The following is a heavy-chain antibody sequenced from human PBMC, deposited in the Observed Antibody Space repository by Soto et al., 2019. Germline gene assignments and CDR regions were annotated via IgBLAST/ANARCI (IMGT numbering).Heavy chain of an antibody. CDR2: IVVGSGNT. CDR3: AADPGIGAADHYNYYGMDV. J-gene: IGHJ6*02. Sequence: SVKVSCKASGFTFTSSAVQWVRQARGQRPEWIGWIVVGSGNTNYAQKIQERVTNTKDMSTSTTYKELSNLRSEDTAVYYCAADPGIGAADHYNYYGMDVWG. D-gene: IGHD6-13*01. CDR1: GFTFTSSA. V-gene: IGHV1-58*01.